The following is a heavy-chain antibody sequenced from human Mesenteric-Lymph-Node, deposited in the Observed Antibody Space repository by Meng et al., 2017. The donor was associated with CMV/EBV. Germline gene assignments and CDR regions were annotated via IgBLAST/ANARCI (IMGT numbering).Heavy chain of an antibody. CDR2: IWFDGTNT. Sequence: GESLKISCAASGFTFRSYGMHWVRQAPGKGLEWVAVIWFDGTNTYYTDSVKGRFTISRDNSKNSLYLQMNSLRAEDTAVYYCARGTPIGYWGQGTLVTVSS. J-gene: IGHJ4*02. V-gene: IGHV3-33*01. CDR1: GFTFRSYG. CDR3: ARGTPIGY.